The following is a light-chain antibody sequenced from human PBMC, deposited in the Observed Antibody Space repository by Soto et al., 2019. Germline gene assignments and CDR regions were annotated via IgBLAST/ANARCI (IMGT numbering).Light chain of an antibody. Sequence: QSALTQPASVSGSPGQSITISCTGTSSDVGSYNLVSWYQQHPGKAPKLIIYEGSKRPSGISNRFSGSKSGNTASLTISGLQAEDEADYYCCSYAGSTTLFGGGTQLTVL. CDR2: EGS. J-gene: IGLJ2*01. CDR3: CSYAGSTTL. V-gene: IGLV2-23*01. CDR1: SSDVGSYNL.